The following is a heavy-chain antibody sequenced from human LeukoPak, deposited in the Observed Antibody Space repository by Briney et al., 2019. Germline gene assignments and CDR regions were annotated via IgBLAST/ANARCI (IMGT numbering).Heavy chain of an antibody. Sequence: SGGSLRLSCAASGFTFTTYAMHWVRLAPGKGLEWVSDIIGSGGCAYYAGSVKGRFTISRDNSKNTLYLQMNSLRAEDTAVYYCAKDREGLSSGYDLEYFDYWGQGTLVTVSS. CDR1: GFTFTTYA. V-gene: IGHV3-23*01. D-gene: IGHD5-12*01. J-gene: IGHJ4*02. CDR3: AKDREGLSSGYDLEYFDY. CDR2: IIGSGGCA.